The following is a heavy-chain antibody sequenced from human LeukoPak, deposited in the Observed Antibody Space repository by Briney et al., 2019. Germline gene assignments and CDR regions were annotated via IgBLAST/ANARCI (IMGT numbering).Heavy chain of an antibody. D-gene: IGHD3-10*01. CDR3: ARGYYFDSGGPYYFDY. J-gene: IGHJ4*02. CDR1: GFTLSSYE. CDR2: ISSCDTTT. V-gene: IGHV3-48*03. Sequence: GGSLRLSCAASGFTLSSYEMNWVRQTPGKGLEWVSYISSCDTTTYYADSVKGRFTIFRDNAKNSLYLQVNSLRAEDTAVYYCARGYYFDSGGPYYFDYWGQGTLVTVSS.